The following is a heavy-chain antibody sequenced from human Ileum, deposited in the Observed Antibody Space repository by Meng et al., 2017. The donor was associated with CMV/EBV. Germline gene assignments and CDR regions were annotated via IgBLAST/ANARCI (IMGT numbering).Heavy chain of an antibody. CDR2: INPNSGGT. Sequence: QVQLVQAGAEVKKPGASVKVSCKASGYTFTGYNMHWVRQAPGQGLEWMGWINPNSGGTNYAQNFQGRVTMTRDTSITTAYMEVSRLRSDDTAVYYCARGGHGNTAFDYWGQGTLVTVSS. V-gene: IGHV1-2*02. CDR1: GYTFTGYN. CDR3: ARGGHGNTAFDY. D-gene: IGHD2/OR15-2a*01. J-gene: IGHJ4*02.